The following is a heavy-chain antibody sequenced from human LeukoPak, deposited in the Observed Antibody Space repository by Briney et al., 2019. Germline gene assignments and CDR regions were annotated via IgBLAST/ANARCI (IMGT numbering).Heavy chain of an antibody. CDR1: AGSISGYY. D-gene: IGHD1-26*01. Sequence: SETLSLTCTVSAGSISGYYWTWIRQPPGKGLEWIGNIYYTGNTDYNRSLKSRVTISIDTSKNQFSLKLSSVTAADTALYYCARERAIATTYDAFDIWGQGTMVTVSS. CDR2: IYYTGNT. CDR3: ARERAIATTYDAFDI. V-gene: IGHV4-59*01. J-gene: IGHJ3*02.